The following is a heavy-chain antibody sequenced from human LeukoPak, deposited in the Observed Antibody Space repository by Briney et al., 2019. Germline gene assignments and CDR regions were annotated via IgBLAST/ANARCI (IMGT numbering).Heavy chain of an antibody. Sequence: SETLSLTCTVSGGSISSYYWSWIRQTAGKGLEWIGRIYVSGSTSYNPSLKSRVTISVDTSKNQFSLKLSSVTAADTAVYYCARGPYYYYMDVWGKGTTVTVSS. CDR3: ARGPYYYYMDV. CDR2: IYVSGST. CDR1: GGSISSYY. J-gene: IGHJ6*03. V-gene: IGHV4-4*07.